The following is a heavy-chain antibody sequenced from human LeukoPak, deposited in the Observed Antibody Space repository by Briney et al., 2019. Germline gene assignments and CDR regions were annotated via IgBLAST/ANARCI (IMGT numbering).Heavy chain of an antibody. CDR3: ARTGGRHLWSGVDY. V-gene: IGHV1-18*01. CDR2: ISAYNGNT. D-gene: IGHD6-25*01. Sequence: GASVKVSCMASGYTFTSYGISWVRQAPGQGLEWMGWISAYNGNTNYAQKLQGRVTMTTDTSTSTAYMELRSLRSDDTAVYYCARTGGRHLWSGVDYWGQGTLATVSS. J-gene: IGHJ4*02. CDR1: GYTFTSYG.